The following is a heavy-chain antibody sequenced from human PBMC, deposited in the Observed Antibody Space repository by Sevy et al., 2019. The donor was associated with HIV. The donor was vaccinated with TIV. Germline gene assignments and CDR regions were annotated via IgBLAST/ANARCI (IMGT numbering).Heavy chain of an antibody. CDR2: FNPLSGGT. V-gene: IGHV1-2*06. CDR3: AREAGSTYYGLLDY. D-gene: IGHD1-26*01. J-gene: IGHJ4*02. CDR1: GYTFTDNY. Sequence: ASVKASCKTFGYTFTDNYIHWVRQAPGQGLEWMGRFNPLSGGTKSAQQFQGRVTMTRDTSISTAYMEVSRLTFDDTAVYYCAREAGSTYYGLLDYWGQGSLVTVSS.